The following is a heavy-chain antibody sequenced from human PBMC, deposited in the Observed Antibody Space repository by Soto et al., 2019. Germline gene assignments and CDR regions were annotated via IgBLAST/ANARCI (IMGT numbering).Heavy chain of an antibody. J-gene: IGHJ4*02. CDR2: IYYSGST. CDR3: ARTLYSYGPRFGY. V-gene: IGHV4-59*01. Sequence: QVQLQESGPGLVKPSETLSLTCTVSGGSISSYYWSWIRQPPGKGLEWIGYIYYSGSTNYNPSLKSRVTISVDTSKNQFSLKLSSVTAADTAVYYCARTLYSYGPRFGYWGQGTLVTVSS. D-gene: IGHD5-18*01. CDR1: GGSISSYY.